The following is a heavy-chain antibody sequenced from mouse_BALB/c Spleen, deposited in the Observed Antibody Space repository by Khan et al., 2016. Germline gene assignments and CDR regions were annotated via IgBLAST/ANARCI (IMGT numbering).Heavy chain of an antibody. CDR2: ISSGSNTM. Sequence: EVELVESGGGLVQPGGSRKLSCAASAFTFSRFGMHWVRQAPEKGLEWVAYISSGSNTMYYGDTVKGRFTISRDNPKNTLFLQMTSLRSEDTAMYYCARLTPDAMDYWGQGTSVTVSS. CDR3: ARLTPDAMDY. CDR1: AFTFSRFG. J-gene: IGHJ4*01. D-gene: IGHD4-1*01. V-gene: IGHV5-17*02.